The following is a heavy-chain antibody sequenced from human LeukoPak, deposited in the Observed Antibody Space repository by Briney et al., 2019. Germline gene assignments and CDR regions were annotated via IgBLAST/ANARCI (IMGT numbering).Heavy chain of an antibody. CDR2: IRYDGSNK. Sequence: GGSLRLSCAASGSTFSSYGMHWVRQAPGKGLEWVAFIRYDGSNKYYADSVKGRFTISRDNSKNTLYLQMNSLRAEDTAVYYCAKDQIVVTAIWGGDYWGQGTLVTVSS. CDR1: GSTFSSYG. D-gene: IGHD2-21*02. J-gene: IGHJ4*02. V-gene: IGHV3-30*02. CDR3: AKDQIVVTAIWGGDY.